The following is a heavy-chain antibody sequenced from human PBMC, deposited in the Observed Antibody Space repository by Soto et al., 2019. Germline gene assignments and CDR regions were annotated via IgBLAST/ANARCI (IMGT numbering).Heavy chain of an antibody. CDR2: VYYSGST. D-gene: IGHD3-22*01. CDR3: ALDRGGYYHFDH. V-gene: IGHV4-31*03. CDR1: VPSIRLRGSY. Sequence: SGTLSLPGSLSVPSIRLRGSYSPWFRQHPGKGLEWIGYVYYSGSTYYNPSLKSRVTISVDTSRNQFSLNLRSVTAADTAVYYCALDRGGYYHFDHWGQGTLVTVSS. J-gene: IGHJ4*02.